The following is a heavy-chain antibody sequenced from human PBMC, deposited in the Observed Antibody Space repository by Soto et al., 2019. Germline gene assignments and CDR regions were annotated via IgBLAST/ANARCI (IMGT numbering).Heavy chain of an antibody. V-gene: IGHV3-30-3*01. Sequence: QVQLVESGGGVVQPGRSLRLSCAASGFTFSSYAMHWVRQAPGKGLEWVAVISYDGSNKYYADSVKGRFTISRDNSKNTLYLQMNSLRAEDTAVHYCARDRTGRKQQLVFFFDYWGQGTLVTVSS. D-gene: IGHD6-13*01. CDR3: ARDRTGRKQQLVFFFDY. CDR1: GFTFSSYA. CDR2: ISYDGSNK. J-gene: IGHJ4*02.